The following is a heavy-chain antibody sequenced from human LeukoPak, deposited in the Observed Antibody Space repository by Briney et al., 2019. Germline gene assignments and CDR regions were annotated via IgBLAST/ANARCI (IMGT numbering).Heavy chain of an antibody. D-gene: IGHD6-13*01. Sequence: SETLSLTCTVSGGSISSSSYYWGWIRQPPGKGLEWIGSIYYSGSTYYNPSLKSRVTISVDTSKNQFSLKLSSVTAADTAVYYCASTYSSSWYSIEYFQQWGEGSLATVSS. CDR1: GGSISSSSYY. V-gene: IGHV4-39*07. J-gene: IGHJ1*01. CDR3: ASTYSSSWYSIEYFQQ. CDR2: IYYSGST.